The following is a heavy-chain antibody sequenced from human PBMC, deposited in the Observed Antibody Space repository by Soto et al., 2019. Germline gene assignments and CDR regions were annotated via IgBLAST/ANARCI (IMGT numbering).Heavy chain of an antibody. CDR2: IHFSGST. V-gene: IGHV4-39*01. J-gene: IGHJ3*02. CDR3: ARARGSQNRNAFNI. CDR1: GGSISTSNYY. Sequence: PSETLSLTCIVSGGSISTSNYYWAWIRQPPGKALEWIGSIHFSGSTYYNPSLWSRVTISVDTSQNQISLSLGSVTAADTAVYYCARARGSQNRNAFNIWGNGTMVTVSS. D-gene: IGHD3-10*01.